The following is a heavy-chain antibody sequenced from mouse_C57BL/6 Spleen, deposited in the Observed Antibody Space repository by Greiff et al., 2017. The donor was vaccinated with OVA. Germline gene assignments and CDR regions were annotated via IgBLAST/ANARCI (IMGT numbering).Heavy chain of an antibody. Sequence: EVKLMESGPVLVKPGASVKMSCKASGYTFTDYYMNWVKQSHGKSLEWIGVINPYNGGTSYNQKFKGKATLTVDKSSSTAYMELNSLTSEDSAVYYCARPLDSSGTIAYWGQGTLVTVSA. CDR2: INPYNGGT. J-gene: IGHJ3*01. D-gene: IGHD3-2*02. V-gene: IGHV1-19*01. CDR3: ARPLDSSGTIAY. CDR1: GYTFTDYY.